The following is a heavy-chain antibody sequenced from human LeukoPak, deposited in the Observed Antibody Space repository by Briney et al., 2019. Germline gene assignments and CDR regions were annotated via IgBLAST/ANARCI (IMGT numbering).Heavy chain of an antibody. CDR3: ARSSDGYNLDYFDY. V-gene: IGHV1-69*05. Sequence: SVKVFCKASGGTFSIYYMRWVRQAPGQGLEWMGGITPICGTANYAQKFQGRVTITTDESTSTAYMDRRSLRSTATAVYSCARSSDGYNLDYFDYWGQGTLVTVSS. D-gene: IGHD5-24*01. CDR2: ITPICGTA. CDR1: GGTFSIYY. J-gene: IGHJ4*02.